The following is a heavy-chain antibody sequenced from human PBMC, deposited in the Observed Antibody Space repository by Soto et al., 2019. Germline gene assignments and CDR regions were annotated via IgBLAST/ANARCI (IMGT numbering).Heavy chain of an antibody. CDR3: ARDFSAYNWHDGYYFDY. CDR1: GYTFTGYY. CDR2: INPNSGGT. J-gene: IGHJ4*02. Sequence: QVQLVQSGAEVKKPGASVKVSCKASGYTFTGYYMHWVRQAPGQGLEWMGWINPNSGGTNYAQKFQGWVTMTRDTSRSPAYMELSRLRADDTAVYYCARDFSAYNWHDGYYFDYWGQGTLVTVSS. V-gene: IGHV1-2*04. D-gene: IGHD1-1*01.